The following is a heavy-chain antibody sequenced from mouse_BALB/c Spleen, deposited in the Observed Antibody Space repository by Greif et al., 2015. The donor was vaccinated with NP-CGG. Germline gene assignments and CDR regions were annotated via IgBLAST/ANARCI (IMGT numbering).Heavy chain of an antibody. D-gene: IGHD4-1*01. CDR3: TKLGGGAY. CDR1: GYTFTSYW. V-gene: IGHV1S22*01. Sequence: LQQSGSELVRPGASVKLSCKASGYTFTSYWMHWVKQRPGQGLEWIGNIYPGSGSTNYDEKFKSKATLTVDTSSSTAYMQLSSLTSEDSAVYYCTKLGGGAYWGQGTLVTVSA. CDR2: IYPGSGST. J-gene: IGHJ3*01.